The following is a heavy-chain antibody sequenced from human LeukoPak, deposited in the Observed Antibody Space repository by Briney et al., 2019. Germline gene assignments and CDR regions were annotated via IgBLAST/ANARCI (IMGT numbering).Heavy chain of an antibody. V-gene: IGHV3-9*01. CDR3: ATSQGVTTDFDY. CDR2: ISWNSGSI. D-gene: IGHD4-17*01. J-gene: IGHJ4*02. Sequence: GGSLRLSCAASGFTFDDYAMHWVRQAPGKGLEWVSGISWNSGSIGYADSVKGRFTISRDNAKNSLYLQMYSLRAEDTALYYCATSQGVTTDFDYWGQGTLVTVSS. CDR1: GFTFDDYA.